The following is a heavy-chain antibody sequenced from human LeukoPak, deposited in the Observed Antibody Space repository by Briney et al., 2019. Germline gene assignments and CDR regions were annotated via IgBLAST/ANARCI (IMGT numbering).Heavy chain of an antibody. CDR2: VYYTGST. D-gene: IGHD5-24*01. V-gene: IGHV4-39*07. J-gene: IGHJ3*02. CDR3: ARFPRSRDGYNVWDRGAFDI. CDR1: GGSISGSSYY. Sequence: SETLSLTCTVSGGSISGSSYYWGWIRQPPGKGLEWIGSVYYTGSTYHNPSLNSRVTISVDTSKNQFSLKLSSVTAADTAVYYCARFPRSRDGYNVWDRGAFDIWGQGTMVTVSS.